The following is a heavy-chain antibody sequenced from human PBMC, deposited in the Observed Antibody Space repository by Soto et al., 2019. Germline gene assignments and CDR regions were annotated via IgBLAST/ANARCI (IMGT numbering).Heavy chain of an antibody. CDR2: VYYSGSS. Sequence: SETLSLTXTVSGDSISGGASFWSWIRQPPGKGLEWIANVYYSGSSYYNPSLKSRLTISVDTTKNQFSLQLKSMTAADTAVYYCGKLSCTSSTCYFPGWFDPWGQGTLVTVSS. D-gene: IGHD2-2*01. CDR1: GDSISGGASF. J-gene: IGHJ5*02. V-gene: IGHV4-30-4*01. CDR3: GKLSCTSSTCYFPGWFDP.